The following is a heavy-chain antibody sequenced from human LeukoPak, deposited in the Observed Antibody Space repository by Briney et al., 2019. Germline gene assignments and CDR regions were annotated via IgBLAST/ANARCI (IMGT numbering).Heavy chain of an antibody. CDR2: IYYSGST. Sequence: SETLSLTCTVSGGSISSSSYYWGWIRQPPGKGLEWIGSIYYSGSTYYNPSLKSRVTISVDTSKNQFSLKLSSVTAADTAVYYCARGAGDGYNLFISTPYYFDYWGQGTLVTVSS. D-gene: IGHD5-24*01. CDR3: ARGAGDGYNLFISTPYYFDY. V-gene: IGHV4-39*07. CDR1: GGSISSSSYY. J-gene: IGHJ4*02.